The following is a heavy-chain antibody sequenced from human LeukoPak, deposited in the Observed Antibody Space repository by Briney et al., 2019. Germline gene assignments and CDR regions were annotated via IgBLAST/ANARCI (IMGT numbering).Heavy chain of an antibody. CDR1: GFTFRSFS. CDR2: IDSSTTRI. D-gene: IGHD6-19*01. V-gene: IGHV3-21*04. J-gene: IGHJ5*02. Sequence: GSLRLSCAASGFTFRSFSMNWVRQAPGKGLEWVSAIDSSTTRIYYANSVRGRFTISRDNAKNSLDLQMNSLRADDTAVYYCAKCSTSAYTTGWCNWIDPWGQGTLVTVSS. CDR3: AKCSTSAYTTGWCNWIDP.